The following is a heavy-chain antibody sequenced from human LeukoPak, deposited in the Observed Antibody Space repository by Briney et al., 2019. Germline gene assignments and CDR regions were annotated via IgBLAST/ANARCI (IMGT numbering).Heavy chain of an antibody. CDR1: GFTFSSYA. Sequence: GGSLRLSCAASGFTFSSYAMSWVRQAPGKGLEWVSVIYSGGSTYYADSVKGRFTISRDNSKNTLYLQMNSLRAEDTAVYYCAKNMGSGYDYYYYGMDVWGQGTTVTVSS. CDR2: IYSGGST. CDR3: AKNMGSGYDYYYYGMDV. V-gene: IGHV3-66*01. J-gene: IGHJ6*02. D-gene: IGHD5-12*01.